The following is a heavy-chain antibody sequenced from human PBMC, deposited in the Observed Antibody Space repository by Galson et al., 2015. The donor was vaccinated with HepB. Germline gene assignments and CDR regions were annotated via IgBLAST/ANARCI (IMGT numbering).Heavy chain of an antibody. D-gene: IGHD3-10*01. CDR3: AREVSGSLSDYFDY. J-gene: IGHJ4*02. CDR2: VSSSSSTI. CDR1: GFTFSSYS. V-gene: IGHV3-48*01. Sequence: SLRLSCAASGFTFSSYSMNWVRQAPGKGLEWVSYVSSSSSTIYYADSVKGRFTISRDNAKNSLYLQMNSLRAEDTAVYYCAREVSGSLSDYFDYWGQGTLVTVSS.